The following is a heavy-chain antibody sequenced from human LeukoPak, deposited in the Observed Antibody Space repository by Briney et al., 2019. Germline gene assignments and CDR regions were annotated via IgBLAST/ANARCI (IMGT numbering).Heavy chain of an antibody. V-gene: IGHV4-34*01. D-gene: IGHD3-10*01. J-gene: IGHJ5*02. CDR3: ARGDFGDLNWFDP. CDR2: INHSGSI. Sequence: SETLSLTCAVYGVSFSNYYWTWLRQPPGKGLEWIGEINHSGSINYNPSLKSRVTISVDTSKNHFSLKLSSVTAADTAVYYCARGDFGDLNWFDPWGQGTLVTVSS. CDR1: GVSFSNYY.